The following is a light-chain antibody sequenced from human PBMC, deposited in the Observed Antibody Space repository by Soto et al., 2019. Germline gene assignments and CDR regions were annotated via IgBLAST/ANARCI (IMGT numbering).Light chain of an antibody. CDR3: SSYAGSYTHVV. Sequence: QSALTQPRSVSGSPGQSVTISCTGTSSDVGGYNYVSWYQQHPGKAPKLMIYDVSKRPSGDPDRFSGSQSGNTASLTISGLQAEDEADYYCSSYAGSYTHVVFGGGTKLTVL. J-gene: IGLJ2*01. CDR1: SSDVGGYNY. V-gene: IGLV2-11*01. CDR2: DVS.